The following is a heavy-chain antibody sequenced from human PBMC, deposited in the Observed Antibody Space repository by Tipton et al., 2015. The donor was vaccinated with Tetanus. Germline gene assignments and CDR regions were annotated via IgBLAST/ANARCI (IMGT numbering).Heavy chain of an antibody. CDR3: ARANNELPKKGPFDS. CDR2: ISGSGAS. J-gene: IGHJ4*02. V-gene: IGHV4-61*08. CDR1: GASLRGGDFH. D-gene: IGHD1-1*01. Sequence: GLVKPSETLSLTCTVSGASLRGGDFHWSWIRQPPGKGLEWLAYISGSGASNSNYYLKSRITISQDTSKNQFSLRLTSVTAADTAVYYCARANNELPKKGPFDSWGQGSLVIVSS.